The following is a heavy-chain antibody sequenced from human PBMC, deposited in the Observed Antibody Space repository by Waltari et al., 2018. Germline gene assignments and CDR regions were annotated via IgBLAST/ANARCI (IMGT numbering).Heavy chain of an antibody. Sequence: EVQLVESGGGLVKPGGSLRLSCAASGFTFSNAWMSWVRQAPGKGLRWVGRIKRKTEGGKTDYAAPVKGRFTISRDDSKNTLYLQMNSLKTEDTAVYNCAAAAHYYGMDVWGQGTTVTVSS. D-gene: IGHD6-25*01. J-gene: IGHJ6*02. CDR1: GFTFSNAW. V-gene: IGHV3-15*01. CDR2: IKRKTEGGKT. CDR3: AAAAHYYGMDV.